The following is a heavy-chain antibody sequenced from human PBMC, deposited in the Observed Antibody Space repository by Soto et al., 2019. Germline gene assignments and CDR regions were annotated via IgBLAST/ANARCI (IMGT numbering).Heavy chain of an antibody. CDR1: GFTFSNAW. CDR3: TTYDYILGSDRYRWAY. CDR2: IKSKIDGGTT. D-gene: IGHD3-16*02. Sequence: PGGSLRLSCAASGFTFSNAWMSWVRQAPGKGLEWGARIKSKIDGGTTDHAAPVVGRFTISRDDSKNTLYLQMNSLETEDTAVYYCTTYDYILGSDRYRWAYWGRGALVTVSS. V-gene: IGHV3-15*01. J-gene: IGHJ4*02.